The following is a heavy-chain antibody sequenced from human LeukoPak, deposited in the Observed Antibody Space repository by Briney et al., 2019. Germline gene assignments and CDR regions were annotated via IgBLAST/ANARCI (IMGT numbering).Heavy chain of an antibody. CDR1: GFTFSSYA. J-gene: IGHJ4*02. D-gene: IGHD1-26*01. CDR3: ARDASIVGATHYFDY. V-gene: IGHV3-30-3*01. Sequence: GGSLRLSCAASGFTFSSYAMHWVRQAPGKGLEWVAVISYDGSNKYYADSVKGRFTTSRDNSKNTLYLQMNSLRAEDTAVYYCARDASIVGATHYFDYWGQGTLVTVSS. CDR2: ISYDGSNK.